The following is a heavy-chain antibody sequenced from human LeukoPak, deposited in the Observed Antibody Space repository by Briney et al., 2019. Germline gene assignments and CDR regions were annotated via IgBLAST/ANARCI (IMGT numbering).Heavy chain of an antibody. Sequence: PGGSLRLSCAASGFTFSSYAMSWVRQAPGKGLEWVSAISGSGGSTYYADSAKGRFTISRDNSKNTLYLQMNSLRAEDTAVYYCAKGTEVRGVTLYYYYYGMDVWGQGTTVAVSS. CDR1: GFTFSSYA. J-gene: IGHJ6*02. D-gene: IGHD3-10*01. V-gene: IGHV3-23*01. CDR2: ISGSGGST. CDR3: AKGTEVRGVTLYYYYYGMDV.